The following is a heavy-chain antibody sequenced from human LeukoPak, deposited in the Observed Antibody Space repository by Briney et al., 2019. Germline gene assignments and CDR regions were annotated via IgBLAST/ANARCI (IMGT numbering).Heavy chain of an antibody. CDR1: GDSVSSNIVA. Sequence: SQTLSLTCVISGDSVSSNIVAWNWIRQSPSRGLEWLGRTYYRSKWYNEYAVSVKSRVTITPDTSKNQFSLKLSSVTAADTAVYYCARVETYYYDSSGYYYSRNFDYWGQGTLVTVSS. CDR2: TYYRSKWYN. V-gene: IGHV6-1*01. CDR3: ARVETYYYDSSGYYYSRNFDY. D-gene: IGHD3-22*01. J-gene: IGHJ4*02.